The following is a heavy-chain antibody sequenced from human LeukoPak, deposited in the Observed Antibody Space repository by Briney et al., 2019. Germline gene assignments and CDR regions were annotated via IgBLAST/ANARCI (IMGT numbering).Heavy chain of an antibody. CDR1: GYTLTELS. V-gene: IGHV1-24*01. J-gene: IGHJ6*02. CDR2: FDPEDGET. D-gene: IGHD2-15*01. Sequence: ASVKVSCKVSGYTLTELSMHWVRQAPGKGLEWMGGFDPEDGETIYAQKFQGRVTMTEDTSTDTAYMELSSLRSDDTAVYYCASGEVGVVYRAGGRYYYYYHAMDVWGQGTMVTVSS. CDR3: ASGEVGVVYRAGGRYYYYYHAMDV.